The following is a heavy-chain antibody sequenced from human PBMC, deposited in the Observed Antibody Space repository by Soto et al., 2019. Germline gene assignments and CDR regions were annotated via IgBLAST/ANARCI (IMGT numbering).Heavy chain of an antibody. V-gene: IGHV3-30-3*01. J-gene: IGHJ6*02. D-gene: IGHD5-12*01. CDR1: GFTFSSYA. Sequence: QVQLVESGGGVVQPGRSLRLSCAASGFTFSSYAMHWVRQAPGKGLEWVAVISYDGSNKYYADSVKGRFTISRDNSKNTLYLQMNSLRAEDTAVYYCARALPGEMATINHYYYGMDVWGQGTTVTVSS. CDR2: ISYDGSNK. CDR3: ARALPGEMATINHYYYGMDV.